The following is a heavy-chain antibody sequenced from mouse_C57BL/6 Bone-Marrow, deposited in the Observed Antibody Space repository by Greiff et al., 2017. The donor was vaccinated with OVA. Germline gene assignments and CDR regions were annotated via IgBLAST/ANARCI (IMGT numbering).Heavy chain of an antibody. Sequence: VQLQESGPELVKPGASVKISCKASGYAFSSSWMNWVKQRPGKGLEWIGRIYPGDGDTNYNGKFKGKATLTADKSSSTAYMQLSSLTSEDSAVYFCARRGVLLLPYYYAMDYWGQGTSVTVSS. CDR2: IYPGDGDT. CDR1: GYAFSSSW. J-gene: IGHJ4*01. V-gene: IGHV1-82*01. CDR3: ARRGVLLLPYYYAMDY. D-gene: IGHD1-1*01.